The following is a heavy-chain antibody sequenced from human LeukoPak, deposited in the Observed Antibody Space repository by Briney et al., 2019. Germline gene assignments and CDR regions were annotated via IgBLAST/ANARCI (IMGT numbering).Heavy chain of an antibody. V-gene: IGHV4-59*01. Sequence: SGTLSLTCTVSGGSISSYYWSWIRQPPGKGLEWIGYIYYSGSTNYNPSLKSRVTISVDTSKNQFSLKLSSVTAADTAVYYCARGQGYSYGYEWFDPWGQGTLVTVSS. D-gene: IGHD5-18*01. CDR1: GGSISSYY. CDR2: IYYSGST. J-gene: IGHJ5*02. CDR3: ARGQGYSYGYEWFDP.